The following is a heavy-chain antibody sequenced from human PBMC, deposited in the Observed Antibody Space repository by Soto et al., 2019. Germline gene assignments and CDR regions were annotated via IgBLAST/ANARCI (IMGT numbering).Heavy chain of an antibody. V-gene: IGHV3-23*01. Sequence: EVQLLESGRDLIQPGGSLRLSCAASGFTFSSFAMGWVRQAPGKGLEWVSTIRGSGLTTYYADSVKGRFTISRDNSKNTLYLQMNSLRAEDTAVYYCAKDSPRGYYGSGSRGAFDIWGQGTMVTVSS. CDR2: IRGSGLTT. CDR1: GFTFSSFA. CDR3: AKDSPRGYYGSGSRGAFDI. J-gene: IGHJ3*02. D-gene: IGHD3-10*01.